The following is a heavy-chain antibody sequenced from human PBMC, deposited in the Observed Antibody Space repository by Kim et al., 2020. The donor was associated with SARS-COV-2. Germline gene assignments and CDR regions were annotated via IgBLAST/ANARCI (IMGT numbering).Heavy chain of an antibody. Sequence: GGSLRLSCAASGFTFSSYSMNWVRQAPGKGLEWVSYISSSSSTIYYADSVKGRFTISRDNAKNSLYLQMNSLRDEDTAVYYCARVPRVGWLVPSGEGVYWGQGTLVTVSS. CDR3: ARVPRVGWLVPSGEGVY. CDR1: GFTFSSYS. CDR2: ISSSSSTI. J-gene: IGHJ4*02. D-gene: IGHD6-19*01. V-gene: IGHV3-48*02.